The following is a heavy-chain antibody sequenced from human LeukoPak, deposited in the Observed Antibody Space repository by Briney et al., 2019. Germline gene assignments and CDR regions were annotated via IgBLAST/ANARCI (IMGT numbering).Heavy chain of an antibody. V-gene: IGHV1-18*01. CDR3: ARDRVFVDTAIVSPVQYFDY. CDR2: ISSYYGNT. J-gene: IGHJ4*02. CDR1: GYTFASYG. D-gene: IGHD5-18*01. Sequence: ATVKVSCKASGYTFASYGISWVRQAPGQGLEWMGWISSYYGNTNYAQKLQGRVTMTTATSTSTAYMELRSLRADDTAVYYCARDRVFVDTAIVSPVQYFDYWGQGTLVT.